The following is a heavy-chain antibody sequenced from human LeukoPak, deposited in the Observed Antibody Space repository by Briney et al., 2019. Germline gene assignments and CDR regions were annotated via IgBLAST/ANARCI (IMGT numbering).Heavy chain of an antibody. D-gene: IGHD3-3*01. Sequence: GRSLRLSCAASGFTFSSYAMHWVRQAPGKGLEGVGVISYDGSNKYYADSVKGRFTISRDNSKNTLYLQMKSLRAEDTAVYYCARGYDFWSGYFWYYFDYWGQGTLVTVSS. CDR3: ARGYDFWSGYFWYYFDY. CDR2: ISYDGSNK. CDR1: GFTFSSYA. V-gene: IGHV3-30*04. J-gene: IGHJ4*02.